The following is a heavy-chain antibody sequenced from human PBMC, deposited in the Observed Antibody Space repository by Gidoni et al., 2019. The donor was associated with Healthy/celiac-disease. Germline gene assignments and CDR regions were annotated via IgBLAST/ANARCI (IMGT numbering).Heavy chain of an antibody. CDR1: GFTFSSYS. CDR2: IRRSSRTI. Sequence: EVQLLESGVGVVQPGGSMRLSCAASGFTFSSYSMTCVRQAPGQGLEWVAYIRRSSRTIYYADYVKGRFTISRDKAKNSLYLQMNSLRAEDTAVYYCARDRGYSTNPFDYWGQGTLVTVSS. CDR3: ARDRGYSTNPFDY. J-gene: IGHJ4*02. D-gene: IGHD5-18*01. V-gene: IGHV3-48*01.